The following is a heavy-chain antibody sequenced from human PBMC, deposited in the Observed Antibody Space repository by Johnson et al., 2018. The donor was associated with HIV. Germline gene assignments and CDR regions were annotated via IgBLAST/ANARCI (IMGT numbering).Heavy chain of an antibody. V-gene: IGHV3-66*02. CDR3: ARLYDSSGYGAFDI. CDR1: GFTVSSNY. D-gene: IGHD3-22*01. CDR2: LYRDGNT. J-gene: IGHJ3*02. Sequence: VQLVESGGGLVQPGGSLRLSCEASGFTVSSNYMGWVRQAPGKGLEWVSVLYRDGNTNYADSVKGRFTISRDNSKNTLYLQMNSLRADDTAVYYCARLYDSSGYGAFDIWGQGTMVTVSS.